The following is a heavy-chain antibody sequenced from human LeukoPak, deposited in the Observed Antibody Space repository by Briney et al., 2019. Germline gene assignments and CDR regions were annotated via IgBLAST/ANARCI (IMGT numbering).Heavy chain of an antibody. J-gene: IGHJ4*02. V-gene: IGHV4-4*02. Sequence: PSETLSLTCTVSPDSTTSNFWSWVRQPPGKGLEWIGEIHRSGSTNYNPSLQSRVTISIDRSKNQIALELSSGTAADTAVYYCARMREIAATGISGGDYWGQGTLVTVSS. CDR3: ARMREIAATGISGGDY. D-gene: IGHD6-13*01. CDR2: IHRSGST. CDR1: PDSTTSNF.